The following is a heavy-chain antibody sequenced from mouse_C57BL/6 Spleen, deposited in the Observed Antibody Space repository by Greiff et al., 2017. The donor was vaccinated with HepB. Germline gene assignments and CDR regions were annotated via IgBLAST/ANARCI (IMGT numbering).Heavy chain of an antibody. CDR2: IYPGSGST. V-gene: IGHV1-55*01. J-gene: IGHJ4*01. CDR3: ARSGDLDAIDY. Sequence: QVQLQQPGAELVKPGASVQMSCKASGYTFTSYWITWVKPRTGHVLEWIGDIYPGSGSTNYNEKFKSKATLNVDTSSSTAYMQLRSLTSEDSAVYYCARSGDLDAIDYWGQGTSLTVSS. CDR1: GYTFTSYW.